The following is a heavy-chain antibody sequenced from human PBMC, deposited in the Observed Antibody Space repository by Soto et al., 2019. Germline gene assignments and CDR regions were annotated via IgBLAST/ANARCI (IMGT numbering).Heavy chain of an antibody. V-gene: IGHV4-59*01. Sequence: QVQLQESGPGLVKPSETLFLTCTVSGGSISSYYWSWIRQPPGKGLEWIGYIYYSGSTNYNPSLKSRVTISVDTSKNQFSLKLSSVTAADTAVYYCARGKVGATIDYWGQGTLVTVSS. CDR2: IYYSGST. J-gene: IGHJ4*02. CDR1: GGSISSYY. D-gene: IGHD1-26*01. CDR3: ARGKVGATIDY.